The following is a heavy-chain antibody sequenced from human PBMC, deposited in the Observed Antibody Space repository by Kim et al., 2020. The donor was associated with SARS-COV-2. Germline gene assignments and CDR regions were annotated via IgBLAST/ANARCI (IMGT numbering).Heavy chain of an antibody. Sequence: GESLKISCKGSGYSFTSYWISWVRQMPGKGLEWMGKIDPSDSYTNYSPSFQGHVTISTDKSISTAYLQWSSLKASDTAIYYCARLYSSTSYGDHHDYWGQGALVTVSS. CDR3: ARLYSSTSYGDHHDY. J-gene: IGHJ4*02. D-gene: IGHD4-17*01. V-gene: IGHV5-10-1*01. CDR1: GYSFTSYW. CDR2: IDPSDSYT.